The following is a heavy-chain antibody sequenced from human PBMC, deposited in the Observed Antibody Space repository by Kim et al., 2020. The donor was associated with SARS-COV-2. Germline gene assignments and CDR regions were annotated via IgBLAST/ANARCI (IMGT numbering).Heavy chain of an antibody. CDR2: IDGSGDRT. CDR1: GFTFSRSP. Sequence: GGSLRLSCAASGFTFSRSPMSWVRQAPGKGLEWVSAIDGSGDRTYYAGSVKGRFTISRDNSKNTLYLQMNSLSADDTALYYCAKDRPGGDAFDIWGQGT. CDR3: AKDRPGGDAFDI. D-gene: IGHD3-16*01. J-gene: IGHJ3*02. V-gene: IGHV3-23*01.